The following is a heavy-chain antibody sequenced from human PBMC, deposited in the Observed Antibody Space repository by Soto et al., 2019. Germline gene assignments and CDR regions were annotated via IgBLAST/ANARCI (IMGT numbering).Heavy chain of an antibody. CDR2: ISYDGSHK. Sequence: QVQLVESGGGVVPPGRSLRLSCATSGFTFNTFAMHWVRQAPGKGLEWLAVISYDGSHKYYADSVKGRIIISRDNSKNTLYLQMKALRGEDTAVYYCARDRADGLRSFDWLCLDYWGQGTLVIVSS. J-gene: IGHJ4*02. V-gene: IGHV3-30-3*01. D-gene: IGHD3-9*01. CDR1: GFTFNTFA. CDR3: ARDRADGLRSFDWLCLDY.